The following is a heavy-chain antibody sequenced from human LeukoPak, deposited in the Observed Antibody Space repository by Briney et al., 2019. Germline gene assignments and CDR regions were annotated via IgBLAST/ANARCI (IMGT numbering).Heavy chain of an antibody. D-gene: IGHD3-3*01. Sequence: SETLSLTCVVSGYSIRSDDYWGWIRQSPGKGLEWIGSIYHSGSTYYNPSLNSRLTISVDTSKNQFSLKLSSVTAADTAVYYCARNVSGVAIQFRSNWFDPWGQGTLVTVSS. CDR3: ARNVSGVAIQFRSNWFDP. CDR2: IYHSGST. J-gene: IGHJ5*02. CDR1: GYSIRSDDY. V-gene: IGHV4-38-2*01.